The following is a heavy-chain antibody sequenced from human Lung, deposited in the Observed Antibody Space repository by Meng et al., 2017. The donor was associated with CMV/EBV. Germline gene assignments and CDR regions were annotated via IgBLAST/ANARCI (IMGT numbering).Heavy chain of an antibody. V-gene: IGHV3-74*01. Sequence: GESLKISCAASGFIFSDHWMHWVRQAPGKGLVWVSRVNGAGTSTNSAESVKGRFVSSRDNAKNTLYLQMSFLRVDDTAVYYCVRDRTSLRRGLFDYWGQGVXVTVDS. CDR3: VRDRTSLRRGLFDY. CDR1: GFIFSDHW. CDR2: VNGAGTST. J-gene: IGHJ4*02. D-gene: IGHD1-1*01.